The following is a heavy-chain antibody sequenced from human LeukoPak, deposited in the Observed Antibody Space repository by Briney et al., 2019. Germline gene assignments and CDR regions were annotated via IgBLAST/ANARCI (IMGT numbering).Heavy chain of an antibody. CDR2: IKSDGSSI. D-gene: IGHD2-2*01. CDR3: AKGPDIVVVPAATGGYFQH. J-gene: IGHJ1*01. V-gene: IGHV3-74*01. CDR1: GFTFNRYW. Sequence: GGSLRLSCAASGFTFNRYWMHWVRQAPGKGPAWVARIKSDGSSITYADSAKGRFTISRDNSKNTLYLQMNSLRAEDTAVYYCAKGPDIVVVPAATGGYFQHWGQGTLVTVSS.